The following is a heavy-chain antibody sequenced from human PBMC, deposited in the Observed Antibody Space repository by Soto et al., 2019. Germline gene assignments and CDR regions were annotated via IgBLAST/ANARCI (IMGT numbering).Heavy chain of an antibody. CDR2: ITGSGEGT. J-gene: IGHJ5*02. CDR1: GFTFSNYA. Sequence: GGSLRLSXAASGFTFSNYAMAWVRQAPGKGLEYVSSITGSGEGTYYAGSVKGRFTISRDNSKNTLYVQMHSLRVEDTAIYYRAKCGASYTCSPTGFDPWGQGTLVTVSS. CDR3: AKCGASYTCSPTGFDP. V-gene: IGHV3-23*01. D-gene: IGHD2-21*01.